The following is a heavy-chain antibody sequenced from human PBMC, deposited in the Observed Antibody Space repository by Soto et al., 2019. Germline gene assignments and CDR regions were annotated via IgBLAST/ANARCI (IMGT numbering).Heavy chain of an antibody. CDR3: ARGREKYYYGSGSPWPY. J-gene: IGHJ4*02. Sequence: ASVKVSCKASGYTFTSYGISWVRQAPGQGLEWMGWMNPNNGSTGYAQKFQGRVTMTRNTSISTAYMELSGLRSEDTAVYYCARGREKYYYGSGSPWPYWGQGTLVTVSS. CDR2: MNPNNGST. D-gene: IGHD3-10*01. CDR1: GYTFTSYG. V-gene: IGHV1-8*02.